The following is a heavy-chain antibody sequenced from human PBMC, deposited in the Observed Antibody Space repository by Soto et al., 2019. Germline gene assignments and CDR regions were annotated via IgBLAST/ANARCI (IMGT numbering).Heavy chain of an antibody. CDR1: GGSISSAAYC. V-gene: IGHV4-30-4*01. J-gene: IGHJ4*02. D-gene: IGHD1-1*01. CDR2: IYDGGTT. CDR3: ARQFRHVYNAVEY. Sequence: SETLSLTCTVSGGSISSAAYCWSWIRQSPDKGLEWIGHIYDGGTTIYNPSLKSRVTISADTSKNQFSLRLSSVTAADTAVYFCARQFRHVYNAVEYWGQGALVTVSS.